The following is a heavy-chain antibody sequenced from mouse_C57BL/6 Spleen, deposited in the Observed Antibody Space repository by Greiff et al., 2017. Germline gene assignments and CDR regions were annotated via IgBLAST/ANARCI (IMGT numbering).Heavy chain of an antibody. CDR2: INPNNGGT. V-gene: IGHV1-26*01. Sequence: EVQLQQSGPELVKPGASVKISCKASGYTFTDYYMNWVKQSHGKSLEWIGDINPNNGGTSYNQKFKGKATLTVDKSSSTAYMELRSLTSEDSAVYYCARSPYDYDVHWGQGTTLTVSS. D-gene: IGHD2-4*01. J-gene: IGHJ2*01. CDR3: ARSPYDYDVH. CDR1: GYTFTDYY.